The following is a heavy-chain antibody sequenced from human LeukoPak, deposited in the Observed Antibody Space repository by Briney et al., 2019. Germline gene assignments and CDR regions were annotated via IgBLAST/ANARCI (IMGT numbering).Heavy chain of an antibody. D-gene: IGHD5-18*01. J-gene: IGHJ4*02. V-gene: IGHV4-31*03. CDR3: AREIGHSYGYRCIDY. CDR1: GGSISSGGYY. Sequence: PSQTLSLTCTVSGGSISSGGYYWSWIRQHPGKGLEWIGYIYYSGSTYYNPSLKSRVTISVDTSKNQISLKLSSVTAADTAVYYCAREIGHSYGYRCIDYWGQGTLVTVSS. CDR2: IYYSGST.